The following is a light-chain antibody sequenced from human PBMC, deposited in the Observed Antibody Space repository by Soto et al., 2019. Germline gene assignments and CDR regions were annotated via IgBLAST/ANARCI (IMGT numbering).Light chain of an antibody. Sequence: QSALTQPASVSGSPGQSITISCTGTSSDVGSYNLVSWYQQHPGKAPKLMIYEVSKRPSGVSNRFSGSKSGNTASLTISGLQAEDEADYYCCSYAGSTVFGGGTK. CDR3: CSYAGSTV. J-gene: IGLJ2*01. V-gene: IGLV2-23*02. CDR1: SSDVGSYNL. CDR2: EVS.